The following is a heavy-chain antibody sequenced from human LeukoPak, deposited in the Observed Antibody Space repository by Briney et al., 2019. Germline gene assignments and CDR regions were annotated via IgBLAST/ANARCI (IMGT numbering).Heavy chain of an antibody. CDR2: IRQDGSEN. J-gene: IGHJ5*02. CDR3: AGAKRGVSPISAS. D-gene: IGHD2-21*02. CDR1: GFTFSNYW. Sequence: PGGSLRLFCAASGFTFSNYWMSWGRQAPGKGLEWLANIRQDGSENYYVASVKGRFTISRDNAKNSLYLQMNSLRAEDTAVYYWAGAKRGVSPISASWGQGTLVTGSS. V-gene: IGHV3-7*04.